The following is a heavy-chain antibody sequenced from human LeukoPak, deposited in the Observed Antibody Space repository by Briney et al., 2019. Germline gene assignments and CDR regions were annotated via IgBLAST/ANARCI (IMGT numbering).Heavy chain of an antibody. CDR3: ARGRATDFFDY. CDR2: INLHSGGT. J-gene: IGHJ4*02. CDR1: GYTFTDHY. Sequence: ASVKVSCKASGYTFTDHYMHWVRQAPGQGLEWMGWINLHSGGTNYAQNFQGRVIMTGDTSISTAYMELSRLRSDDTAVYYCARGRATDFFDYWGQGTLVTVSS. D-gene: IGHD1-26*01. V-gene: IGHV1-2*02.